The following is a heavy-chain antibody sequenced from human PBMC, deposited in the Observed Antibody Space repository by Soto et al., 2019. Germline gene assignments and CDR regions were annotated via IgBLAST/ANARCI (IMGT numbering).Heavy chain of an antibody. CDR2: ISYDGSNK. V-gene: IGHV3-30*18. D-gene: IGHD6-19*01. J-gene: IGHJ6*02. CDR3: AKDHPHGMHSSGDYGMDV. Sequence: GGSLRLSCAASGFTFSSYGMHWVRQAPGKGLEWVAVISYDGSNKYYADSVKGRFTISRDNSKNTLYLQMNSLRAKDTAVYYCAKDHPHGMHSSGDYGMDVWGQGTTVTVSS. CDR1: GFTFSSYG.